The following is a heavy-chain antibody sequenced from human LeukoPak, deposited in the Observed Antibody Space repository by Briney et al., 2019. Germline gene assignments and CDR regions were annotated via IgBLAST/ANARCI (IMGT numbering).Heavy chain of an antibody. Sequence: GGSLRLSCAASGFTFSSYAMSWVRQAPGKGLEWVSAISGSGGSTYYADSVKGRFTISRDNSKDTLYLQMNSLRAEDTAAYYCAKLLAVAGNPYFDYWGQGTLVTVSS. CDR3: AKLLAVAGNPYFDY. D-gene: IGHD6-19*01. J-gene: IGHJ4*02. CDR2: ISGSGGST. V-gene: IGHV3-23*01. CDR1: GFTFSSYA.